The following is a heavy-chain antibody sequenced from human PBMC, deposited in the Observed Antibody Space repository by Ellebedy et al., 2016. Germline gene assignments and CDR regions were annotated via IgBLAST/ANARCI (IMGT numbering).Heavy chain of an antibody. Sequence: GSLRLSXTVSGYSISSGYYWGWIRQPPGKGLEWIGSIYHSGSTYYNPSLKSRVTISVDTSKNQFSLKLSSVTAADTAVYYCARAGDLQLWSDAFDIWGQGTMVTVSS. J-gene: IGHJ3*02. D-gene: IGHD5-18*01. CDR1: GYSISSGYY. CDR2: IYHSGST. CDR3: ARAGDLQLWSDAFDI. V-gene: IGHV4-38-2*02.